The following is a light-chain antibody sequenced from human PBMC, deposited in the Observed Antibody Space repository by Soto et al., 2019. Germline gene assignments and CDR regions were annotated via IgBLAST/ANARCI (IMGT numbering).Light chain of an antibody. Sequence: DIQMTQSPSSLSASVGDRVTITCRASQSIISYLNRYQQKPAKAPKLLIYAASSLQSGVPSRFSGSGSGSDFTLSISTLQPEDFATYYCQQSYSTPPSFAQGTKLEIK. CDR1: QSIISY. CDR3: QQSYSTPPS. CDR2: AAS. V-gene: IGKV1-39*01. J-gene: IGKJ2*01.